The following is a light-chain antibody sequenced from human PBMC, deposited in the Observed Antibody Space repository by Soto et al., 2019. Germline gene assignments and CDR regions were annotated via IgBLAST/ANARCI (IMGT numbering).Light chain of an antibody. CDR1: QSININN. CDR2: GAS. J-gene: IGKJ4*01. V-gene: IGKV3-20*01. CDR3: QQYGSSPLT. Sequence: EIVLTQSPGTLSLSPGERATLSCRASQSININNLAWYQQKPGHAPRLLIFGASNRATGIPGRFSGSGSGTDFTLTISRLEPEDFALYYRQQYGSSPLTFGGGTKVDIK.